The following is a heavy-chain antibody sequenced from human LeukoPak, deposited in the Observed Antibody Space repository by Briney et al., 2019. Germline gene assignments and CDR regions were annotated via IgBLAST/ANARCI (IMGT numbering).Heavy chain of an antibody. V-gene: IGHV3-7*01. CDR3: ARVYRNWFDP. CDR1: GFTLSSYW. Sequence: GGSLRLSCAVSGFTLSSYWMSWVRQAPGKWLEWVANTKQDGSEKYYVDSVKGRFTIARDNAKNSLYLQMNSLRAEDTAVYYCARVYRNWFDPWGQGTLVTVSS. D-gene: IGHD1-14*01. J-gene: IGHJ5*02. CDR2: TKQDGSEK.